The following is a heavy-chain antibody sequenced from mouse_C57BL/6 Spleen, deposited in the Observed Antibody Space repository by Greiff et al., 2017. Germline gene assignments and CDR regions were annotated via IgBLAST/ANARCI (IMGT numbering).Heavy chain of an antibody. CDR1: GISITTGNYR. Sequence: DVKLQESGPGLVKPSQTVFLTCTVTGISITTGNYRWSWIRQFPGNKLEWIGYIYYSGTITYNPSLTSRTTITRDTPKNQFFLEMNSLTAEDTATYYCAREGGEWYFDVWGTGTTVTVSS. CDR2: IYYSGTI. CDR3: AREGGEWYFDV. J-gene: IGHJ1*03. V-gene: IGHV3-5*01.